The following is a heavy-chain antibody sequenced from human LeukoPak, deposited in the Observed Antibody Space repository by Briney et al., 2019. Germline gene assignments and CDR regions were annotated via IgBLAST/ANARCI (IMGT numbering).Heavy chain of an antibody. CDR3: ARDVCSSTSCYRAYYYGMDV. CDR1: GGSVSSGSYH. J-gene: IGHJ6*04. V-gene: IGHV4-61*01. Sequence: PSETLSLTCTVSGGSVSSGSYHWSWIRQPPGRGLEWIGYIYYSGSTNYNPSLKSRVTISVDTSKNQFSLKLSSVTAADTAVYYCARDVCSSTSCYRAYYYGMDVWGKGTTVTVSS. D-gene: IGHD2-2*01. CDR2: IYYSGST.